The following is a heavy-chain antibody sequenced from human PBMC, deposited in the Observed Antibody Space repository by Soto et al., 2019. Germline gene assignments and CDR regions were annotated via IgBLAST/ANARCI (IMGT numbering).Heavy chain of an antibody. V-gene: IGHV1-18*04. J-gene: IGHJ3*02. CDR2: ISAYNGNT. CDR3: ARQYYYDSSGYYYGYAFDI. D-gene: IGHD3-22*01. CDR1: GYTFTSYG. Sequence: PSVKVSCKASGYTFTSYGISWVRQAPGQGLEWMGWISAYNGNTNYAQKLQGRVTMTTDTSTSTAYMELRSLRSDDTAVYYCARQYYYDSSGYYYGYAFDIWGQGTMVTVSS.